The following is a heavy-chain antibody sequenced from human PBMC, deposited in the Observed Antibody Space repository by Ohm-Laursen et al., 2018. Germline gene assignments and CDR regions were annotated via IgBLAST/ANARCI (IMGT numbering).Heavy chain of an antibody. V-gene: IGHV4-4*07. CDR2: IYTSGST. D-gene: IGHD3-22*01. J-gene: IGHJ4*02. Sequence: GTLSLTCIVSGGSISSYYWSWIRQPAGKGLEWIGRIYTSGSTNYNPSLKSRVTMSVDTSKNQFSLKLSSVTAADTAVCYCATSYYYDSSGYYGWGQGTLVTVSS. CDR3: ATSYYYDSSGYYG. CDR1: GGSISSYY.